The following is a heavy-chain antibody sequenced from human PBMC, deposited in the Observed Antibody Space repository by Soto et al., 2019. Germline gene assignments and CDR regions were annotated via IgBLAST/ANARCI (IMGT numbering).Heavy chain of an antibody. V-gene: IGHV4-34*01. D-gene: IGHD6-13*01. CDR1: GGSFSGYY. CDR2: INHSGST. J-gene: IGHJ6*02. CDR3: ARDYYTSSWENGYYYYAMDV. Sequence: SETLSLTCAVYGGSFSGYYWSWIRQPPGKGLEWIGEINHSGSTNYNPSLKSRVTISVDTSKNQFSLKLSSVTAADTAVYYCARDYYTSSWENGYYYYAMDVWGQGTTVTVSS.